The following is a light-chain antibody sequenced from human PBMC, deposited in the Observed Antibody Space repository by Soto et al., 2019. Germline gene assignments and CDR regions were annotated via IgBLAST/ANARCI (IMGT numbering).Light chain of an antibody. CDR3: AAWDDSLSGYVV. CDR1: SSNIGSNY. Sequence: QSVLTQPPSASGTPGQRVTISCSGSSSNIGSNYVYWYQQLPGTAPKLLIYSNNQRPSGVPDRFSGSKSGTSASLAISGLRSEDEVDYYCAAWDDSLSGYVVFGGGTKVTVL. CDR2: SNN. V-gene: IGLV1-47*02. J-gene: IGLJ2*01.